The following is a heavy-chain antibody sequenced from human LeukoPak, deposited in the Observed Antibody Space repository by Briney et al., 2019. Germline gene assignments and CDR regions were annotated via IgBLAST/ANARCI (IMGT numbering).Heavy chain of an antibody. CDR3: VREGGPYSHYYYMDV. Sequence: GGSLRLSCAASGFIVNSYYMDWVRQAPGKGLEWVASISTYSTYIKYGDSVKGRFTISRDNANSSLSLQMNSLKVEDTAVYYCVREGGPYSHYYYMDVWGKGTTVAVSS. D-gene: IGHD2-15*01. J-gene: IGHJ6*03. CDR1: GFIVNSYY. V-gene: IGHV3-21*01. CDR2: ISTYSTYI.